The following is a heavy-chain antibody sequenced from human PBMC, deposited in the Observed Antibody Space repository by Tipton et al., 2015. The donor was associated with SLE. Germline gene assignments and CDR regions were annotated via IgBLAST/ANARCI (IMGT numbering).Heavy chain of an antibody. CDR2: IWYDGSNK. CDR3: ARDRGSYYAGALRY. V-gene: IGHV3-33*01. CDR1: GFTFSSYG. Sequence: SLRLSCAASGFTFSSYGMHWVRQAPGKGLEWVAVIWYDGSNKYYADAVKGRFTISRDNSKNTLYLQMNSLRAEDTAVYYCARDRGSYYAGALRYWGQGTLVTVSS. D-gene: IGHD1-26*01. J-gene: IGHJ4*02.